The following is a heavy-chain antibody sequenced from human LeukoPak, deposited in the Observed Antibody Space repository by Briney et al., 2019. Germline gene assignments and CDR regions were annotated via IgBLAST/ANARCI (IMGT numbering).Heavy chain of an antibody. CDR1: GGSFSGYY. V-gene: IGHV4-34*01. CDR3: ARVGCSGGSCYWSDY. CDR2: INHSGST. J-gene: IGHJ4*02. D-gene: IGHD2-15*01. Sequence: PSQTLSLTCAVDGGSFSGYYWSWIRQPPGKGLEWIGEINHSGSTNYNPSLKSRVTISVDTSKNQFSRKLSSVTAADTAVYYCARVGCSGGSCYWSDYWGQGTLVTVSS.